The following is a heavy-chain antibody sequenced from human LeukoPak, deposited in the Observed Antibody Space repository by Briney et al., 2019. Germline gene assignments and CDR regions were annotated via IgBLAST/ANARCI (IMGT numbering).Heavy chain of an antibody. Sequence: GESLKISCKGSGYSFTSYWIGWVRQMPGKGLEWMGIIYPGDSDTRYSPSFQGQVTISADKSISTAYMELSRLRSDDTAVYYCARAGYSSSWYYNYWGQGTLVTVSS. CDR3: ARAGYSSSWYYNY. CDR1: GYSFTSYW. J-gene: IGHJ4*02. V-gene: IGHV5-51*01. D-gene: IGHD6-13*01. CDR2: IYPGDSDT.